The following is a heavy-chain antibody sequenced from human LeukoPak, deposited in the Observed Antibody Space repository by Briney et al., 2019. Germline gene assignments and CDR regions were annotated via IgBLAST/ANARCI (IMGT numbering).Heavy chain of an antibody. CDR1: GDTFRRFD. Sequence: SVKVSCKASGDTFRRFDISWVRQAPGQGLEWMGGIIPIFGTANYAQKFQGRVTITTDESTSTAYMELSSLRSEDTAVYYCASHDCSSTSCYSLLYYFDYWGQGTLVTVSS. D-gene: IGHD2-2*02. CDR2: IIPIFGTA. CDR3: ASHDCSSTSCYSLLYYFDY. V-gene: IGHV1-69*05. J-gene: IGHJ4*02.